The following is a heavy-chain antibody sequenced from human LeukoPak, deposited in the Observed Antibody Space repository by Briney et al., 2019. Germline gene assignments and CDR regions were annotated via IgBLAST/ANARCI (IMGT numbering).Heavy chain of an antibody. J-gene: IGHJ4*01. Sequence: ASVKVSCKASGGTFSSYAISWVRQAPGQGLEWMGRIIPIFGTANYAQKFQGRVTITTDESTSTAYMELSSLRSEDTAVYYCARDVPREYYYDSSGHWDHWGQGTLVTVSS. CDR1: GGTFSSYA. V-gene: IGHV1-69*05. D-gene: IGHD3-22*01. CDR3: ARDVPREYYYDSSGHWDH. CDR2: IIPIFGTA.